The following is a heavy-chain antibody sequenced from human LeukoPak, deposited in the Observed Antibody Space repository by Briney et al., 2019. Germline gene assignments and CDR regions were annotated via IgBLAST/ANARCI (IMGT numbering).Heavy chain of an antibody. Sequence: PGGSLRLSCAASGFTFSSYEMNWVRQAPGKGLEWLSYISSTSSAIYYADSLKGRFTISRDNAKNSLYLQMNSLRAEDTAVYYCARVIGSYGDSAYWGQGTLVTVSS. J-gene: IGHJ4*02. CDR1: GFTFSSYE. CDR2: ISSTSSAI. D-gene: IGHD3-16*01. CDR3: ARVIGSYGDSAY. V-gene: IGHV3-48*03.